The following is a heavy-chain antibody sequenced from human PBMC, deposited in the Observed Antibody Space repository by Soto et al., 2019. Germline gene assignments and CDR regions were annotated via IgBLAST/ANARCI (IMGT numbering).Heavy chain of an antibody. Sequence: SETLSLTYAGYGGSFSGYFWCWIRLPQATGLEGIGEINHSGSTNYNPSLKSRVTISVDTSKNQFSLKLSSVTAADTAVYYCARGGRRREVGPVLIRGRIYYGMDVWGQGTTVT. CDR3: ARGGRRREVGPVLIRGRIYYGMDV. V-gene: IGHV4-34*01. D-gene: IGHD3-10*01. J-gene: IGHJ6*02. CDR1: GGSFSGYF. CDR2: INHSGST.